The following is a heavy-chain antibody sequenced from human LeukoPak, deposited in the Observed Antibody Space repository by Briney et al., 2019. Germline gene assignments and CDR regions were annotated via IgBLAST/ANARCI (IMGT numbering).Heavy chain of an antibody. J-gene: IGHJ4*02. CDR3: ARDNSGRNYFEY. V-gene: IGHV3-11*05. D-gene: IGHD6-19*01. Sequence: PGGSLRLSCAASGFTFSDYCMSWVRQAPGKGLEWISYINIGSDYTNYADSVRGRFTISRDNAKNSLYLQMNSLRDEDTAVYYCARDNSGRNYFEYWGQGTLVTVSS. CDR1: GFTFSDYC. CDR2: INIGSDYT.